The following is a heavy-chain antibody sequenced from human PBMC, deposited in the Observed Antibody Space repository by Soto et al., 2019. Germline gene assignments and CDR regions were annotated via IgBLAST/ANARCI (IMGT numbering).Heavy chain of an antibody. CDR2: ISSSSSYI. J-gene: IGHJ4*02. CDR3: ASLVVVAAKTDFDY. D-gene: IGHD2-15*01. V-gene: IGHV3-21*01. CDR1: GFTFSSYS. Sequence: KAGGSLRLSCAASGFTFSSYSMNWVRQAPGKGLEWVSSISSSSSYIYYADSVKGRFTISRDNAKNSLYLQMNSLRAEDTAVYYCASLVVVAAKTDFDYWGQGTLVTVSS.